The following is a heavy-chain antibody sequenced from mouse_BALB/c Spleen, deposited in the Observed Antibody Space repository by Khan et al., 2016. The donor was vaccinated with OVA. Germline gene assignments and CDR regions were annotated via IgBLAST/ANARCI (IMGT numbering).Heavy chain of an antibody. CDR1: GYSITRDYA. V-gene: IGHV3-2*02. CDR2: ISNSGSA. Sequence: EVQLQESGPGLVKPSQSLSLTCTVTGYSITRDYAWNWIRQFPGNKLEWMGYISNSGSASYNPSLKSRISITRDTSKNQFFLQLDSVTTEDTATYYCASELGRYYAMDYWGQGTSDTVSS. J-gene: IGHJ4*01. D-gene: IGHD4-1*01. CDR3: ASELGRYYAMDY.